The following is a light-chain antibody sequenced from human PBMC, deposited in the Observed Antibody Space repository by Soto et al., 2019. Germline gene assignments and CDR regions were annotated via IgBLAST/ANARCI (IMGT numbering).Light chain of an antibody. CDR2: KAP. Sequence: DIQMTQSPSTLSASVGDRVTITCRASQNINRWLAWYQQRPGKAPNLLIHKAPTLEAGVPSRFSGSASGTEFTLTISSLQPDDFAAYFCLQYNVYPLTFGGGTKVEIK. CDR1: QNINRW. V-gene: IGKV1-5*03. CDR3: LQYNVYPLT. J-gene: IGKJ4*01.